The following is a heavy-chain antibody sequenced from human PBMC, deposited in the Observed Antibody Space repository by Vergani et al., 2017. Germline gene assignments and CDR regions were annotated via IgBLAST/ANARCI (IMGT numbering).Heavy chain of an antibody. CDR1: GFTFSSYS. D-gene: IGHD3-10*01. CDR3: AKDRGSGILRFDGFDY. J-gene: IGHJ4*02. CDR2: ISGSGGST. V-gene: IGHV3-23*04. Sequence: VQLVESGGGVVQPGGSLRLSCAASGFTFSSYSMNWVRQAPGKGLEWVSAISGSGGSTFYADSVKGRFTISRDNSKNTLYLQMNSLRAEYTSVYFCAKDRGSGILRFDGFDYWGQGTLVTVSS.